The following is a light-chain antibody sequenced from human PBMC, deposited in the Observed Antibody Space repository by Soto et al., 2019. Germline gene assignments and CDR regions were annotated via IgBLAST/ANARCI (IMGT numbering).Light chain of an antibody. CDR3: QQFNDYVWT. CDR2: KAS. Sequence: DIPMTQSPSILSASVGDRVTITCRASQSLNNWLAWYQQKPGKAPKLLIYKASSLESGVPSRFSGSGSGTELTLTISSLQPDDFATYYCQQFNDYVWTFGQGTKVEIK. V-gene: IGKV1-5*03. J-gene: IGKJ1*01. CDR1: QSLNNW.